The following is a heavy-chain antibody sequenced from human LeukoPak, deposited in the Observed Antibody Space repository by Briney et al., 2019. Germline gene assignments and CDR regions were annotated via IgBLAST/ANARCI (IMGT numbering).Heavy chain of an antibody. D-gene: IGHD5-24*01. CDR3: ARAAREMATTPDFDY. V-gene: IGHV4-61*01. CDR1: GGSVSSSNYY. CDR2: IYYSGST. Sequence: SETLSLTCTVSGGSVSSSNYYWSCIRQPPGKGLEWIGYIYYSGSTNYNPSLKSRITISADTSKNQFSLKLSSVTAADTAVYYCARAAREMATTPDFDYWGQGTLVTVSS. J-gene: IGHJ4*02.